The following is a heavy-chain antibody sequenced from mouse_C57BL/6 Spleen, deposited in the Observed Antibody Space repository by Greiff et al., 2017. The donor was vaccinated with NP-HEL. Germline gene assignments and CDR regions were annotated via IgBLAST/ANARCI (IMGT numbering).Heavy chain of an antibody. CDR3: ARYGNPYDYDKGYFDV. D-gene: IGHD2-4*01. J-gene: IGHJ1*03. CDR1: GFNIKNTY. CDR2: IDPANGNT. V-gene: IGHV14-3*01. Sequence: DVKLQESVAELVRPGASVKLSCTASGFNIKNTYMHWVKQRPEQGLEWIGRIDPANGNTKYAPKFQGKATITADTSSNTAYLQLSSLTSEDTAIYYCARYGNPYDYDKGYFDVWGTGTTVTVSS.